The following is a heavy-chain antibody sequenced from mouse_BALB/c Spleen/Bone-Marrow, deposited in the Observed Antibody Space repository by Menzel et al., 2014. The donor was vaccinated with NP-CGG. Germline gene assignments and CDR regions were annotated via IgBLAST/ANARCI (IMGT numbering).Heavy chain of an antibody. CDR3: ARRDGYDSYFDY. CDR1: GYTFTDYN. J-gene: IGHJ2*01. D-gene: IGHD2-2*01. Sequence: EVKLMESGAELVKPGASVKISCKASGYTFTDYNMDWVKPSHGKSLEWIGDINPNYDSTSYNQKFKGKATLTVDKSSSTAYMELRSLTSEDTAVYYCARRDGYDSYFDYWGQGTTLTVSS. V-gene: IGHV1-18*01. CDR2: INPNYDST.